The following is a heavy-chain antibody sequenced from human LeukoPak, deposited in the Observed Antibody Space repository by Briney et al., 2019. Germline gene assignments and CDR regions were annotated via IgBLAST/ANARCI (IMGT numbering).Heavy chain of an antibody. D-gene: IGHD4-17*01. CDR2: INWNGGST. CDR3: ARFDGNYGDFVGAAFDI. J-gene: IGHJ3*02. V-gene: IGHV3-20*04. CDR1: GFTFSDYY. Sequence: GGSLRLSCAASGFTFSDYYMSWIRQAPGKGLEWVSGINWNGGSTGYADSVKGQFTISRDNAKNSLYLQMNSLRAEDTAFYYCARFDGNYGDFVGAAFDIWGQGTMVTVSS.